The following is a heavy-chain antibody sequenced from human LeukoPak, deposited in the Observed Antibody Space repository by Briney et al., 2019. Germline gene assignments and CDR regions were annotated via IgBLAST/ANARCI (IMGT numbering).Heavy chain of an antibody. CDR3: AKDQLRGVRGVMTYYFDD. CDR1: GFTVSSNY. CDR2: IYSGGST. Sequence: GGSLRLSCAASGFTVSSNYMSWVRQGPGKGLEWVSVIYSGGSTYYADTVKGRFTISRDNSKNTLYLQMNSLRAEDTAVYYCAKDQLRGVRGVMTYYFDDWGQGTLVTVSS. D-gene: IGHD3-10*01. J-gene: IGHJ4*02. V-gene: IGHV3-53*05.